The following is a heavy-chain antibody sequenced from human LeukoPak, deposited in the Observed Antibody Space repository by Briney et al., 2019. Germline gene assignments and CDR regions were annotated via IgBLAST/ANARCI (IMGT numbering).Heavy chain of an antibody. CDR3: VRGLGYGRSVPSDY. D-gene: IGHD3-22*01. CDR1: GFTFSNYW. J-gene: IGHJ4*02. V-gene: IGHV3-74*03. CDR2: INGDGSTT. Sequence: PGGSLRLSCAASGFTFSNYWMNWVRQGPGKGLMWVSRINGDGSTTKYADSVKGQFTISRDNAKNTLYLQMNSLRVEDTAVYYCVRGLGYGRSVPSDYWGQGTLVTVSS.